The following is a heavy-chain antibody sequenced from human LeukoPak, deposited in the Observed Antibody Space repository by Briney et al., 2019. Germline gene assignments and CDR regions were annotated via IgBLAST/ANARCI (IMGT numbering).Heavy chain of an antibody. V-gene: IGHV4-31*03. J-gene: IGHJ4*02. D-gene: IGHD3-10*01. CDR1: GGSISSGGYY. Sequence: SETLSLTCTVSGGSISSGGYYWSWIRQHPGKGLEWIGYIYYSGSTYYNPSLKSRVTISVDTSKNQFSLKLSSVTAADTAVFYCASASGGSGTYYRIDYWGQGTLVTVSS. CDR3: ASASGGSGTYYRIDY. CDR2: IYYSGST.